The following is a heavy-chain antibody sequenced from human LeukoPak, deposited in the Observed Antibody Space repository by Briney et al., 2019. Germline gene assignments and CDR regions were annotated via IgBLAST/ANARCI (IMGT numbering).Heavy chain of an antibody. CDR3: ARAIDFWSGYSTEYYYGMDV. V-gene: IGHV1-69*13. J-gene: IGHJ6*02. Sequence: SVKVSCKASGGTFSSYAISWVRQAPGQGLEWMGGIIPIFGTANYAQKFQGRVTITADESTSTAYMGLSSLRSEDTAVYYCARAIDFWSGYSTEYYYGMDVWGQGTTVTVSS. CDR2: IIPIFGTA. CDR1: GGTFSSYA. D-gene: IGHD3-3*01.